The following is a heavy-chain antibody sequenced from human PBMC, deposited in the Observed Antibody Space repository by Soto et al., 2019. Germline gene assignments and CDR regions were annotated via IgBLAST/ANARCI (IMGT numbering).Heavy chain of an antibody. CDR2: ISSSSSTI. J-gene: IGHJ4*02. CDR3: AREISSKFYSNYGPNPTIHDY. V-gene: IGHV3-48*01. Sequence: GGSLRLSCAASGFTFSSYSMNWVRQAPGKGLEWVSYISSSSSTIYYADSVKGRFTISRDNAKNSLYLQMNSLRAEDTAVYYCAREISSKFYSNYGPNPTIHDYWGQGTLVTVSS. D-gene: IGHD4-4*01. CDR1: GFTFSSYS.